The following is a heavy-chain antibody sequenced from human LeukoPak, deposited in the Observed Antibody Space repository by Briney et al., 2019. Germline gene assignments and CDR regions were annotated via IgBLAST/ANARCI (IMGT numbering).Heavy chain of an antibody. V-gene: IGHV1-46*01. CDR2: INPSGGST. CDR3: ARGRLRSLFDY. Sequence: ASVKVSCKASGYTFTSFYLHWVRQAPGQGLEWRGIINPSGGSTSYAQKFQGRVTMTRDMSTSTLYMELSSLRAEDTAVYYCARGRLRSLFDYWGQGTLVTVSS. D-gene: IGHD4-17*01. J-gene: IGHJ4*02. CDR1: GYTFTSFY.